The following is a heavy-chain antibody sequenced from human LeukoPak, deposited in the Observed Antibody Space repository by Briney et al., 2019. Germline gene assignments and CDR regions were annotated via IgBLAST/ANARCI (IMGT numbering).Heavy chain of an antibody. V-gene: IGHV3-21*01. CDR3: ARDLWSFTRWLHKPNYFDY. CDR1: RFTFSSDS. CDR2: ISSSSSYI. Sequence: GGSLRLSCAPSRFTFSSDSMNSVRQAPRKGLEWVSSISSSSSYIYYADSVKGRFTISRDNAKNSLYLQMNSLRAEDTAVYYCARDLWSFTRWLHKPNYFDYWGQGTLVTVSS. D-gene: IGHD5-24*01. J-gene: IGHJ4*02.